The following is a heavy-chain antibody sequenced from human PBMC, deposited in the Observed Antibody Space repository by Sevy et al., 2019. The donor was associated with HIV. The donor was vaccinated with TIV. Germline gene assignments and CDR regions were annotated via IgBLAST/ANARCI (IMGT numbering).Heavy chain of an antibody. J-gene: IGHJ4*02. V-gene: IGHV3-23*01. CDR1: GFTFSSYA. D-gene: IGHD3-22*01. CDR2: ISGSGGSGDKT. Sequence: GSLRLSCAASGFTFSSYAMNWVRQAPGKGLEWVSGISGSGGSGDKTNYADSVKGRFTISRDDSKNSLYLQLNSLRAEDTAIYYCARKYDSSGYFDYWGQRTLVTVSS. CDR3: ARKYDSSGYFDY.